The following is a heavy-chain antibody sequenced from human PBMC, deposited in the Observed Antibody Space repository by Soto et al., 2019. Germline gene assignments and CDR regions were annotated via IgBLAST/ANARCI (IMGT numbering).Heavy chain of an antibody. CDR3: ASPPIHRSYGTYYFDY. J-gene: IGHJ4*02. V-gene: IGHV4-34*01. CDR2: INHSGST. Sequence: SETLSLTCAVYGGSFSGYYWSWIRQPPGKGLEWIGEINHSGSTNYNPSLKSRVTISVDTSKNQFSLKLSSVTAADTAVYYCASPPIHRSYGTYYFDYWGQGTLVTVSS. D-gene: IGHD5-18*01. CDR1: GGSFSGYY.